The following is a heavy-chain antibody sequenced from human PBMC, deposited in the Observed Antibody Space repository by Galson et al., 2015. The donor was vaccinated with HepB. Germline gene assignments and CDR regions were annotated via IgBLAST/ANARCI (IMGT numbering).Heavy chain of an antibody. J-gene: IGHJ6*03. CDR2: IHPGDSDT. V-gene: IGHV5-51*03. CDR1: GYSFSTYW. Sequence: QSGAEVKKPGESLKISCKGSGYSFSTYWIGWVRQMPGKGLEWMGIIHPGDSDTRYSPSFQGQVTISADKSISTAYLQWSSLKASDTAMYYCARGLLRDRIHYYYYMDVWGKGTTVTVSS. D-gene: IGHD2-21*01. CDR3: ARGLLRDRIHYYYYMDV.